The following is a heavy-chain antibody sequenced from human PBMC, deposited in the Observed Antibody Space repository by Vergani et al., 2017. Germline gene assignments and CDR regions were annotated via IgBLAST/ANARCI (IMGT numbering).Heavy chain of an antibody. D-gene: IGHD2-2*01. Sequence: QVQLQESGPGLVKPSDTLSLTCAVSGYSISSGDYWGWIRQPPGKGLEWIGSIYHSGSTYYKPSLKSRVTISVDTSKNQFSLKLSSVTAADTAVYYCARLRYCSSTSCYEGGYWGQGTLVTVSS. CDR1: GYSISSGDY. CDR2: IYHSGST. J-gene: IGHJ4*02. V-gene: IGHV4-38-2*01. CDR3: ARLRYCSSTSCYEGGY.